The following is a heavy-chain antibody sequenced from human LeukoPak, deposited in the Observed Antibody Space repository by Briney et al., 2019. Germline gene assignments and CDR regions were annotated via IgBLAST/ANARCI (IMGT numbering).Heavy chain of an antibody. CDR2: ISGSGGST. J-gene: IGHJ6*03. D-gene: IGHD6-13*01. Sequence: GGSLRLSCAASGFTFSSYAMSWVRQAPGKGLEWVSAISGSGGSTYYADSVKGRFTISRDNSKNTLYLQMNSLRAEDTAVYYCARSGVYSSTSLYYMDVWGKGTTVTVSS. CDR3: ARSGVYSSTSLYYMDV. V-gene: IGHV3-23*01. CDR1: GFTFSSYA.